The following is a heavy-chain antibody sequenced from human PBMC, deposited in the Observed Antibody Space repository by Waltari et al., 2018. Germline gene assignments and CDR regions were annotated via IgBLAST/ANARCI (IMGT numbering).Heavy chain of an antibody. J-gene: IGHJ4*02. V-gene: IGHV4-61*09. D-gene: IGHD3-10*01. Sequence: QVQLQESGPGLVKPSQTLSLTCTVSGGSISSGSYYWSWNRQPAGKGLEWIGYIYTSGSTNYNPSLKSRVTISVDTSKNQFSLKLSSVTAADTAVYYCAREAPMVQGVIGFDYWGQGTLVTVSS. CDR2: IYTSGST. CDR1: GGSISSGSYY. CDR3: AREAPMVQGVIGFDY.